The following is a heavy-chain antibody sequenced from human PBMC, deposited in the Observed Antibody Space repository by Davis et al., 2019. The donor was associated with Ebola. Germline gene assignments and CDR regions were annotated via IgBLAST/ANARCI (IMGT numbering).Heavy chain of an antibody. CDR3: ARLYCTGGVCYGQGFDP. CDR1: GYTFTSYD. CDR2: MNPNSGNT. J-gene: IGHJ5*02. Sequence: ASVKVSCKASGYTFTSYDINWVRQATGQGLEWMGWMNPNSGNTGYAQKFQGRVTMTRNTSISTAYMELSGLRSEDTAVYYCARLYCTGGVCYGQGFDPWGQGTLVTVSS. V-gene: IGHV1-8*01. D-gene: IGHD2-8*02.